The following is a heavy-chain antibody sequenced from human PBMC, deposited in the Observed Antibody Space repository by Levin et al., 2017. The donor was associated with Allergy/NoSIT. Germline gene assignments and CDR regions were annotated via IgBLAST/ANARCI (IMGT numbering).Heavy chain of an antibody. V-gene: IGHV4-34*01. CDR1: GGSFSGYY. D-gene: IGHD1-1*01. Sequence: SETLSLTCAVYGGSFSGYYWSWIRQPPGKGLEWIGEINHSGSTNYNPSLKSRVTISVDTSKNQFSLKLSSVTAADTAVYYCARGPRTTGTTRKDWFDPWGQGTLVTVSS. CDR2: INHSGST. J-gene: IGHJ5*02. CDR3: ARGPRTTGTTRKDWFDP.